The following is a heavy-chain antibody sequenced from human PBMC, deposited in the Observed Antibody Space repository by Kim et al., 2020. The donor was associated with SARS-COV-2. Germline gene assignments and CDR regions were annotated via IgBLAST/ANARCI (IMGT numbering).Heavy chain of an antibody. J-gene: IGHJ4*02. CDR2: IYPDGYP. V-gene: IGHV3-53*01. Sequence: GGCLRLSCAASGFTVSSYVMSWVRQTPGKGLEWVSLIYPDGYPYYADSVKGRFTISRDTSESTLYLQMNSLRADDTAVYYCGRLDFGDDYWGQGTLVTVSS. D-gene: IGHD4-17*01. CDR3: GRLDFGDDY. CDR1: GFTVSSYV.